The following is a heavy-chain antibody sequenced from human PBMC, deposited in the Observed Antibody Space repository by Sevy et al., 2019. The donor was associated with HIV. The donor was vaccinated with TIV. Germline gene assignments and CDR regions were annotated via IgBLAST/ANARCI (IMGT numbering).Heavy chain of an antibody. CDR1: GFTFSSYS. CDR2: ISSSSSYI. D-gene: IGHD6-6*01. J-gene: IGHJ4*02. CDR3: AREGGIAARPDYFDY. Sequence: GRSLRLSCAASGFTFSSYSMNWVRQAPGKGLEWVSSISSSSSYIYYADSVKGRFTISRDNAKNSLYLQMNSLRAEDTAVYYCAREGGIAARPDYFDYWGQGTLVTVSS. V-gene: IGHV3-21*01.